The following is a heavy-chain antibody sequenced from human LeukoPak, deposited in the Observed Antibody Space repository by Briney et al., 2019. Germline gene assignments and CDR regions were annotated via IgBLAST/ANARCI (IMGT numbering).Heavy chain of an antibody. D-gene: IGHD2-2*01. CDR1: GYTFTSYD. V-gene: IGHV1-8*01. CDR2: MNPNSGNT. CDR3: ARDYCSSTSCYAIFGY. Sequence: ASVKVSCKASGYTFTSYDINWVRQATGQGHEWMGWMNPNSGNTGYAQKFQGRVTMNRNTSISTAYMELSSLRSEDTAVYYCARDYCSSTSCYAIFGYWGQGTLVTVSS. J-gene: IGHJ4*02.